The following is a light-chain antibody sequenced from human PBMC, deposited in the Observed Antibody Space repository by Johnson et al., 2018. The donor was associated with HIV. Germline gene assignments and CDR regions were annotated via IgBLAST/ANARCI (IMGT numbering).Light chain of an antibody. CDR2: END. Sequence: QFVLTQPPSVSAAPGQKVTISCSGSSYNIGNNLVSWYQQLPGSAPTLLIYENDKRPSGIPDRFSGSKSGTSATLDITGLQTGDDADYYCQSWDSSLSVASYVFYGFGTGTKVTVL. J-gene: IGLJ1*01. CDR3: QSWDSSLSVASYVFYG. V-gene: IGLV1-51*02. CDR1: SYNIGNNL.